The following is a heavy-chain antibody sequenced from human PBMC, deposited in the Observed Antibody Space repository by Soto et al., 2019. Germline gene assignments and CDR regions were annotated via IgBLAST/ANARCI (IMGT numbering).Heavy chain of an antibody. D-gene: IGHD4-17*01. CDR1: GYTFTRYD. J-gene: IGHJ4*02. V-gene: IGHV1-8*01. Sequence: QVQLVQSGAEVKKPGASVKVSCKASGYTFTRYDINWVRQAPGQGREWMGWTNPKSGYTGSAQKFQGRITMTRDSSISTAYMELNSLRSEDTAVYYCARTDGDLDYWGQGTPVTVSS. CDR3: ARTDGDLDY. CDR2: TNPKSGYT.